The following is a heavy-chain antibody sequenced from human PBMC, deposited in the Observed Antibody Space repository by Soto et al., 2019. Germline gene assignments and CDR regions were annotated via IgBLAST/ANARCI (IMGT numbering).Heavy chain of an antibody. CDR2: MNPNSNNT. V-gene: IGHV1-8*01. D-gene: IGHD3-9*01. CDR1: GYTFTSYD. CDR3: AIRSGYYDVLTGYSERND. J-gene: IGHJ4*02. Sequence: ASVKVSCKTSGYTFTSYDINWVRQAPGQGLQWMGWMNPNSNNTGYAQEFQDRVTMTSDTSISTAYLELISLRSDDTAVYYCAIRSGYYDVLTGYSERNDWGQGTLVTVSS.